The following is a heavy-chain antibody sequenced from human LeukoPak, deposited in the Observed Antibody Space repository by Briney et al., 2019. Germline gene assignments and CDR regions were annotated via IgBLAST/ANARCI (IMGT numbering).Heavy chain of an antibody. CDR3: ARIVRAVANRASSVDS. CDR1: GGSLGPCYY. Sequence: SETLSLTCTVSGGSLGPCYYWGWIRQPPGKGLEWIGTFYYGGTTFYSPSLKSRVTISGDTSKDQFSLKLSSVTAADTAVYYCARIVRAVANRASSVDSWGQGTLVTVSS. CDR2: FYYGGTT. V-gene: IGHV4-39*01. D-gene: IGHD6-19*01. J-gene: IGHJ4*02.